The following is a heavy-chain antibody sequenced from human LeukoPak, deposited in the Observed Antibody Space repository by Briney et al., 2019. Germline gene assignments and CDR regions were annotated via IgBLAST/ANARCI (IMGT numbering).Heavy chain of an antibody. V-gene: IGHV4-59*01. J-gene: IGHJ2*01. Sequence: PSETLSLTCTVSSRSISSYYWSSIRQPPGKGLEWIGYIYYSGSTNYSPSLKSRLTISVDTSKNQFSLKLSSVTAADTAVYYCARTYGSSGLGYFDLWGRGTLVTVSS. D-gene: IGHD6-13*01. CDR1: SRSISSYY. CDR2: IYYSGST. CDR3: ARTYGSSGLGYFDL.